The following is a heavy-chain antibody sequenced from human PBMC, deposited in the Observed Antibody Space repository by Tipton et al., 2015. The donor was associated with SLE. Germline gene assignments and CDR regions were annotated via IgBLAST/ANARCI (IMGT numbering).Heavy chain of an antibody. V-gene: IGHV3-30*18. CDR3: AKDSDYDFWSGYHGGFDY. D-gene: IGHD3-3*01. Sequence: SLRLSCAASGFTFSSSGMNWVRQAPGKGLEWVAVISYDGSNKHYRDSVKGRFAISRDNSKNTLYLQMNSLRDEDTAVYYCAKDSDYDFWSGYHGGFDYWGQGTLVTVSS. J-gene: IGHJ4*02. CDR2: ISYDGSNK. CDR1: GFTFSSSG.